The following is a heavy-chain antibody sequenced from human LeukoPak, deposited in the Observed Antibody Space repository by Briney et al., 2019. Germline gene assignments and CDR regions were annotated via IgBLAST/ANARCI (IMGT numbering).Heavy chain of an antibody. D-gene: IGHD4-17*01. J-gene: IGHJ4*02. CDR3: TRVNDYGDYDFFY. CDR2: INSDGSST. CDR1: GFAFSSYW. Sequence: GGSLRLYCAASGFAFSSYWMHWVRQVPGKGLVWLSRINSDGSSTTYADSVKGRFTISRDNAKNTLYLQMNSLRAEDTAVYFCTRVNDYGDYDFFYWGQGTLVTVSS. V-gene: IGHV3-74*03.